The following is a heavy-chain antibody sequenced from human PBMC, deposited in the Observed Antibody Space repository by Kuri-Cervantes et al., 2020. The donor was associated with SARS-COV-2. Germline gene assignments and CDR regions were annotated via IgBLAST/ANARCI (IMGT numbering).Heavy chain of an antibody. V-gene: IGHV1-69*06. CDR2: IIPCFGTA. D-gene: IGHD6-19*01. CDR3: ARVEYSSGWYVDY. Sequence: SSVKVSCKASVCTFSSYAIGWVREAPGQGLEWVGRIIPCFGTAHYAQKFQGRVTISADKPTCTDSMELSSLRSEDTAVYYCARVEYSSGWYVDYWGQGTLVTVSS. CDR1: VCTFSSYA. J-gene: IGHJ4*02.